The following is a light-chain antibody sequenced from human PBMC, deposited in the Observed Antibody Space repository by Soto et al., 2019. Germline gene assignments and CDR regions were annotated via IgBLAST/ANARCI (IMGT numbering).Light chain of an antibody. V-gene: IGKV1-5*01. CDR2: DAS. Sequence: DIQMTQSPSTLSGSVGDRVTITCRASQSISSWLAWYQQKPGKAPKLLIYDASSLESGVPSRFSGSGSGTEITLTISRLQPDDFGTYYCQQYNSYSWTFGQGTKVEIK. J-gene: IGKJ1*01. CDR3: QQYNSYSWT. CDR1: QSISSW.